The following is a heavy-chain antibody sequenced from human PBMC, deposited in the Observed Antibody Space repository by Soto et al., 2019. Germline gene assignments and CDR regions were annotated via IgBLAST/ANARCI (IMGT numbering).Heavy chain of an antibody. CDR2: AYYSEST. Sequence: LSLTCTVSGGSIRSSTYQWGWIRQPPGRGLEWIGSAYYSESTYYNPSLKSRVAVSVDTSKNQFSLKVTSVTAADTAVYYCAKDQYNWNYHYYYGMDVWGQGTTVTVSS. CDR3: AKDQYNWNYHYYYGMDV. D-gene: IGHD1-20*01. J-gene: IGHJ6*02. V-gene: IGHV4-39*02. CDR1: GGSIRSSTYQ.